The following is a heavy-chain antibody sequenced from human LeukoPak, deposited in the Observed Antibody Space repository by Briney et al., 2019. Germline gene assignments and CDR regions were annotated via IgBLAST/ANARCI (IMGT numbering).Heavy chain of an antibody. Sequence: GGSLRLSCAASGFTFSSYSMNWVRQAPGKGLEWVSYISSSGSTIYYADSVKGRFTISRDNAKNSLYLQMNSLRAEDTAVYYCAIASGWFDYWGQGTLVTVSS. CDR2: ISSSGSTI. CDR1: GFTFSSYS. D-gene: IGHD6-19*01. J-gene: IGHJ4*02. V-gene: IGHV3-48*04. CDR3: AIASGWFDY.